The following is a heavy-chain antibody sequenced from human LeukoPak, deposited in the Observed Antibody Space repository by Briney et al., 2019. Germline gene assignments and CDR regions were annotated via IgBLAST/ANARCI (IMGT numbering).Heavy chain of an antibody. D-gene: IGHD5-12*01. CDR1: DGSVSSADFY. CDR3: ARDRYSGYDWDFYYYGMDV. CDR2: MHYSGRT. V-gene: IGHV4-31*03. J-gene: IGHJ6*04. Sequence: SETLSLTCSVSDGSVSSADFYWSWIRQHPGKGLEWIGHMHYSGRTYYNPSLKSRVAISLDTSKNQFSLKLGSVTAADTAVCYCARDRYSGYDWDFYYYGMDVWGKGTTVTVSS.